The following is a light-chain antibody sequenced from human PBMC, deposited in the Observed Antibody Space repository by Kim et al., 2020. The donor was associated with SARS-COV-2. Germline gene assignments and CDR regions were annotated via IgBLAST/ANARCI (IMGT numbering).Light chain of an antibody. CDR1: SSDVGGYNY. V-gene: IGLV2-8*01. J-gene: IGLJ1*01. CDR3: SSYAGSNNF. CDR2: EVS. Sequence: PGQSVTISCTGTSSDVGGYNYVSWYQQHPGKAPKLMIYEVSKRPSGVPDRFSGSKSGNTASLTVSGLQAEDEADYYCSSYAGSNNFFGTGTKVTVL.